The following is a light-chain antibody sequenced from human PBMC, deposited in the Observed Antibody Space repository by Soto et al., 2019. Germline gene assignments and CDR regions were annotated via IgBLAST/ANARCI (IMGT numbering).Light chain of an antibody. J-gene: IGLJ2*01. Sequence: QAVVTQEPSLTVSPGGTVTLTCGSSTGAVTTGHYPYWFQQKPGQAPRTLIYETSNKHSWTPARFSGSLLGGKAALTLSGAQPEDEADYYCLLSYNGDVVFGGGTKLTVL. CDR2: ETS. CDR3: LLSYNGDVV. V-gene: IGLV7-46*01. CDR1: TGAVTTGHY.